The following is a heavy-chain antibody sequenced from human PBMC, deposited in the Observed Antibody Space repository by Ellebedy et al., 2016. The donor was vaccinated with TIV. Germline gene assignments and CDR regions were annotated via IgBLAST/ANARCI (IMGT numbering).Heavy chain of an antibody. J-gene: IGHJ4*02. CDR2: IFHSGST. CDR1: GYSISSGYC. CDR3: ARESSRPVGDF. D-gene: IGHD6-6*01. Sequence: MPSETLSLTCTVSGYSISSGYCWVWIRQPPGKGLEWIGSIFHSGSTYYHPSLKSRVTISVDTSKNQFSLMLTSVTAADTAVYYCARESSRPVGDFWGPGTLVTVSS. V-gene: IGHV4-38-2*02.